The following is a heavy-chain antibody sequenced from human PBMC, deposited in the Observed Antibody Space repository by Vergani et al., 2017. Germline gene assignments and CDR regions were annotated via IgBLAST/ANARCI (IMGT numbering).Heavy chain of an antibody. CDR2: ISWNSGSI. D-gene: IGHD6-19*01. Sequence: EVQLVESGGGLVQPGRSLRLSCAASGFTFDDYAMHWVRHAPGKGLEWVSGISWNSGSIGYADSVKGRFTISRDNAKNSLYLQMNSLRAEDTALYYCAKDDRYSSGWYRSYFDYWGQGTLVTVSS. CDR3: AKDDRYSSGWYRSYFDY. V-gene: IGHV3-9*01. J-gene: IGHJ4*02. CDR1: GFTFDDYA.